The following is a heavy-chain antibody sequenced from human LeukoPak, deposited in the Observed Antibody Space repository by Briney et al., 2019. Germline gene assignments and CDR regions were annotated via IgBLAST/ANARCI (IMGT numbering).Heavy chain of an antibody. CDR1: GFTFSADW. V-gene: IGHV3-7*01. Sequence: GGSLRLSCAASGFTFSADWMRWVRQAPGKGLEWVASIKEDGSEKYYVDSVKGRFTISRDNAKNSLYLQMNSPRAEDTAVYYCARLTLSANDWCYDYWGQGTLVTVSS. CDR2: IKEDGSEK. J-gene: IGHJ4*02. CDR3: ARLTLSANDWCYDY. D-gene: IGHD5-12*01.